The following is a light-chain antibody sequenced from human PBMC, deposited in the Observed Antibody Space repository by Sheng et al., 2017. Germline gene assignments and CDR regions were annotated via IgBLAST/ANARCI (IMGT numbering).Light chain of an antibody. J-gene: IGKJ1*01. CDR1: QSVDSY. Sequence: EIVLTQSPATLSLSPGERATLSCRASQSVDSYLAWYQHKPGQAPRLLIYDASNRATGIPARFTGSGSGTDFTLTISSLEPEDFAVYYCQERRNWPPWTFGQGTKVEIK. CDR2: DAS. V-gene: IGKV3-11*01. CDR3: QERRNWPPWT.